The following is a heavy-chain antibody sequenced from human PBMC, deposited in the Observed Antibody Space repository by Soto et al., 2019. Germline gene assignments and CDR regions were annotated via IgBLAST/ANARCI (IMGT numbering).Heavy chain of an antibody. Sequence: PGGSLRLSCAASGFTFSNYWMSWVRQAPGKGLEWVANIKRDGTEKYYVDSVKGRFTISRDNAKNTLYLQINSLRAEDTAEYYCARKTDYGDVYFDYWGQGTLVTVSS. V-gene: IGHV3-7*03. J-gene: IGHJ4*02. CDR3: ARKTDYGDVYFDY. CDR1: GFTFSNYW. D-gene: IGHD4-17*01. CDR2: IKRDGTEK.